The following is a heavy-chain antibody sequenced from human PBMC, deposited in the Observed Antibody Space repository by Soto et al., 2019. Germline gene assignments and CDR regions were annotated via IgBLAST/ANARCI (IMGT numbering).Heavy chain of an antibody. D-gene: IGHD4-17*01. V-gene: IGHV3-15*01. J-gene: IGHJ4*01. CDR2: IKSKTDAGTT. CDR1: GFSFSDAW. CDR3: SFQESTTVTTFEY. Sequence: GGSLRLSCEASGFSFSDAWMSWIRQAPGKGLEWVGRIKSKTDAGTTDYAAPVKGRFTISRDGSKNTLYLQMNSLKTEDTAVYYCSFQESTTVTTFEYWGHGTLVTVSS.